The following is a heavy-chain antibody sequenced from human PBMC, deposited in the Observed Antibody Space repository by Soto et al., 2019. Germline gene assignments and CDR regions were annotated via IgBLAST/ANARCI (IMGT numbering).Heavy chain of an antibody. V-gene: IGHV1-46*01. D-gene: IGHD3-3*01. CDR3: ARDLRITLVGVAPFDY. CDR2: INPSVFST. Sequence: ASVKVYCKASGYTFTSYYMHWVRQAPGQALEWMGIINPSVFSTSYAQKCRVRVTMTRDTSTSKVYMELRSLRSDDTAVYYCARDLRITLVGVAPFDYWGQGTLVTVSS. CDR1: GYTFTSYY. J-gene: IGHJ4*02.